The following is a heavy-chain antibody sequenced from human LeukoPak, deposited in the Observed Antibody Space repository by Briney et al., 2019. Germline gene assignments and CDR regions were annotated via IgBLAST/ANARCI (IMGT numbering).Heavy chain of an antibody. CDR3: ARVSSWDDYGMDV. Sequence: ASVKVSCKASGYTFTSYYMHWVRQAPGQGLEWMGIINPSGGSTSYAQKFQGGVTMTRDTSTSTVYMELSSLRSEDTAVYYCARVSSWDDYGMDVWGKGTTVTVSS. CDR2: INPSGGST. CDR1: GYTFTSYY. V-gene: IGHV1-46*01. J-gene: IGHJ6*04. D-gene: IGHD6-13*01.